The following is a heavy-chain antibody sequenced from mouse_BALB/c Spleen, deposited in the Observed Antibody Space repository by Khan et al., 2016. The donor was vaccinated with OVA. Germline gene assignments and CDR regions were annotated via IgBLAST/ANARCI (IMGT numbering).Heavy chain of an antibody. V-gene: IGHV1-4*01. D-gene: IGHD2-14*01. CDR3: VRIPVPPYVLES. CDR1: SYTSNNYT. CDR2: ISPSSGYT. Sequence: QPQLHQSGAELARPGASVKMSCKASSYTSNNYTMHWVKQRPAQGLACIGYISPSSGYTNYNQKLKNKATLPANTSSRTAYMQLTSLTSDDSAVSYCVRIPVPPYVLESWGQGTTLAV. J-gene: IGHJ2*01.